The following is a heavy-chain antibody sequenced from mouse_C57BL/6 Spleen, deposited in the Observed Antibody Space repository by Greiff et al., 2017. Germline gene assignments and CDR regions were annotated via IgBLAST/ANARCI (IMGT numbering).Heavy chain of an antibody. CDR1: GYSFTGYY. D-gene: IGHD1-2*01. J-gene: IGHJ2*01. Sequence: VHVKQSGPELVKPGASVKISCKASGYSFTGYYMNWVKQSPEKSLEWIGEINPSTGGTTYNQKFKAKATLTVDKSSSTAYMQLKSLTSEDSAVYDCARRYYGSFFDYWGQGTTLTVSA. CDR2: INPSTGGT. CDR3: ARRYYGSFFDY. V-gene: IGHV1-42*01.